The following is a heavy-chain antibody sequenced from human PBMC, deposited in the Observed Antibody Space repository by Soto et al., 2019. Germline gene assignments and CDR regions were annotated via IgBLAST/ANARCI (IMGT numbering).Heavy chain of an antibody. D-gene: IGHD6-13*01. Sequence: GSLRLSCAASGFMFSRSGMTWVRQAPGMRLESVAGIGGSGRNTYYADSVKGRFTISRDNSKNTLFLQMNSLRDEDTAIYYCAKDGLSDSPSAIDYWGQGTRVTVSS. CDR3: AKDGLSDSPSAIDY. CDR1: GFMFSRSG. CDR2: IGGSGRNT. V-gene: IGHV3-23*01. J-gene: IGHJ4*02.